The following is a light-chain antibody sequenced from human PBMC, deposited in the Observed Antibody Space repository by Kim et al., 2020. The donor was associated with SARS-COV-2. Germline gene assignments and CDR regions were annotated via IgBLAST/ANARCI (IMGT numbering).Light chain of an antibody. V-gene: IGKV3-15*01. J-gene: IGKJ4*01. CDR3: QQYDNWPPLT. CDR2: GAS. Sequence: SPGEKATHSCRPSQSVSSNLAWYQQKPGQAPRLLIYGASTRATGIPARFSGSGSGTEFTLTISSLQSEDFAVYYCQQYDNWPPLTFGGGTKVDIK. CDR1: QSVSSN.